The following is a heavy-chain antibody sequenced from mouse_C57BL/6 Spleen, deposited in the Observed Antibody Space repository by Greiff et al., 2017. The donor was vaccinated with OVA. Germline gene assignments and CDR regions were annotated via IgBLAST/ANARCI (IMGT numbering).Heavy chain of an antibody. V-gene: IGHV1-26*01. CDR3: ARSGAYYYGSSYFDY. D-gene: IGHD1-1*01. J-gene: IGHJ2*01. Sequence: EVQVQQSGPELVKPGASVKISCKASGYTFTDYYMNWVKQSHGKSLEWIGDINPNNGGTSYNQKFKGKATLTVDKSSSTAYMELRSLTSEDSAVYYCARSGAYYYGSSYFDYWGQGTTLTVSS. CDR2: INPNNGGT. CDR1: GYTFTDYY.